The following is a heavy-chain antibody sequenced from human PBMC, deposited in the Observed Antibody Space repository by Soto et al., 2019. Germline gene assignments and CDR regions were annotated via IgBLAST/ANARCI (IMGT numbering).Heavy chain of an antibody. V-gene: IGHV1-18*01. D-gene: IGHD2-2*01. CDR3: ARTMVPAAIGYYYYGMDV. CDR1: GYTFTSYG. CDR2: ISAYNGNT. Sequence: ASVKVSCKASGYTFTSYGISWVRQAPGQGLEWKGWISAYNGNTNYAQKLQGRVTMTADTSTSTAYMELRSLRSDDTAVYYCARTMVPAAIGYYYYGMDVWGQGTTVTVSS. J-gene: IGHJ6*02.